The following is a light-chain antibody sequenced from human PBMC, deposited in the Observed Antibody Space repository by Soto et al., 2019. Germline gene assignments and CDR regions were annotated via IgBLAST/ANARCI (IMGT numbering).Light chain of an antibody. CDR2: EVT. Sequence: QSALTQPASVTGSPGQSITSSCTGTTSDVGGYDRVSWFQQYPGTAPKLMIYEVTNRPSGVSDRFSGSKSVNTASLTISGLQPEDEADYYCSSYTIKNTWVFGGGTKLTVL. J-gene: IGLJ3*02. CDR3: SSYTIKNTWV. CDR1: TSDVGGYDR. V-gene: IGLV2-14*01.